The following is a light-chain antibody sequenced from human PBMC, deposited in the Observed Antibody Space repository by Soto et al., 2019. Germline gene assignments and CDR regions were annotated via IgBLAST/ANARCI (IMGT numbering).Light chain of an antibody. J-gene: IGKJ4*01. Sequence: IVMTQSPATLSVSLGERVTLSCRASRSAGNNLAWYQQRVGQAPRLVIFDTSTRATGIPARFSGSGSETDFTLTINSLQAEDLAVYYCQHYNNWVLTFGGGTKVEIK. CDR1: RSAGNN. V-gene: IGKV3D-15*01. CDR3: QHYNNWVLT. CDR2: DTS.